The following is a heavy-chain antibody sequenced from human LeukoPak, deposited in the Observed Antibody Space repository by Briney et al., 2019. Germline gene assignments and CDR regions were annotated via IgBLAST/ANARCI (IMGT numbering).Heavy chain of an antibody. CDR1: GFTLSNNW. CDR2: IRQDGAER. V-gene: IGHV3-7*01. J-gene: IGHJ4*02. CDR3: AIPNDY. Sequence: AGGCPRLSCAASGFTLSNNWVSWVRAAPGTGLEWAANIRQDGAERYYVDSVKGRFTISRDNAKNSLYLQMNSLRPEDTAVYYCAIPNDYWGQGTLVTVSS.